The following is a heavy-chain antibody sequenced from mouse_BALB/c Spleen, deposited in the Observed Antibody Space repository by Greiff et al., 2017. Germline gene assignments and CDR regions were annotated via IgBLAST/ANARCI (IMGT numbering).Heavy chain of an antibody. V-gene: IGHV1-66*01. J-gene: IGHJ3*01. D-gene: IGHD2-2*01. CDR2: IFPGSGNT. CDR3: ARGGYGYDGWFAY. Sequence: QVQLQQSGPELVKPGASVKISCKASGYSFTSYYIHWVKQRPGQGLEWIGWIFPGSGNTKYNEKFKGKATLTADTSSSTAYMQLSSLTSEDSAVYFCARGGYGYDGWFAYWGQGTLVTVSA. CDR1: GYSFTSYY.